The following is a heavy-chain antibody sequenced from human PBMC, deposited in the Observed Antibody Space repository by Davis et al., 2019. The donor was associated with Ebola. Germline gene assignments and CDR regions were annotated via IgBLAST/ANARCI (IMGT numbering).Heavy chain of an antibody. Sequence: AASVKVSCKASGGTFSSYAISWVRQAPGQGLEWMGGIIPIFGTANYAQKFQGRVTITADKSTSTGYMELSSLRSEDTAVYYCARDSPDYYDSSGWEVYYYYGMDVWGQGTTVTVSS. CDR3: ARDSPDYYDSSGWEVYYYYGMDV. J-gene: IGHJ6*02. CDR1: GGTFSSYA. V-gene: IGHV1-69*06. D-gene: IGHD3-22*01. CDR2: IIPIFGTA.